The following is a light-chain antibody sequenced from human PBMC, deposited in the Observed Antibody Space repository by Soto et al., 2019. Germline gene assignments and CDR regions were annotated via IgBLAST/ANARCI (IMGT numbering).Light chain of an antibody. CDR3: QQYDSYPCT. CDR2: KAS. V-gene: IGKV1-5*03. Sequence: DIQMTQSPSTLSASVGDRVTITCRASQSISSWLAWYQHTPGIAPKLLVYKASSLEAGVPSRFSGSGSGTEFTLTISSLQPDDFASYYCQQYDSYPCTFGQGTKLESK. CDR1: QSISSW. J-gene: IGKJ2*02.